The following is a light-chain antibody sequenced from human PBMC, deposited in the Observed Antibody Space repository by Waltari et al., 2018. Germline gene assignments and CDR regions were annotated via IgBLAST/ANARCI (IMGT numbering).Light chain of an antibody. J-gene: IGKJ1*01. V-gene: IGKV3-20*01. Sequence: EIVLTQSAGSLSSSPGERVTLSCRASQSVSRALAWYQHKPGQAPRLLIFGASNRATGIPDRFSGSGSETDFSLTISRLEPEDFAVYYCQHYVRLPATFGRGTKVEIK. CDR3: QHYVRLPAT. CDR1: QSVSRA. CDR2: GAS.